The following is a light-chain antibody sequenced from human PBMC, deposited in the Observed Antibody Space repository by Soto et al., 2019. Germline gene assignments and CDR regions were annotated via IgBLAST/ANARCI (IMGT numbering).Light chain of an antibody. CDR1: ESISGW. J-gene: IGKJ1*01. CDR3: QQYNNYPRT. CDR2: DAS. Sequence: DIEMTQSPSTLSASIGDGVTITCRASESISGWLAWYQQQPGKAPKLLIYDASNLEGGVPSRFSGSGSGTEFTLAISSLQPDDFATYYCQQYNNYPRTFGQGTKVDI. V-gene: IGKV1-5*01.